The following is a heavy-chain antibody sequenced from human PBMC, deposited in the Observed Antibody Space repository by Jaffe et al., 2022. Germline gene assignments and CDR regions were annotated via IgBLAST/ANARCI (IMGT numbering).Heavy chain of an antibody. D-gene: IGHD2-21*01. J-gene: IGHJ4*02. CDR3: AHRGRNRWLPDVVSFDY. Sequence: QITLKESGPTLVKPTQTLTLTCTFSGFSLSTSGVGVGWIRQPPGKALEWLALIYWDDDKRYSPSLKSRLTITKDTSKNQVVLTMTNMDPVDTATYYCAHRGRNRWLPDVVSFDYWGQGTLVTVSS. CDR2: IYWDDDK. CDR1: GFSLSTSGVG. V-gene: IGHV2-5*02.